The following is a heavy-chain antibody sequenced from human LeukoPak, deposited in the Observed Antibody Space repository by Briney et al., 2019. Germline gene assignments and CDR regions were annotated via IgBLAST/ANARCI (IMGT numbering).Heavy chain of an antibody. Sequence: ASVKVSCKASGYTFTGYYMHWVRQAPGQGPEWMGWINPNSGGTNYAQKFQGRVTMTRDTSISTAYMELSRLRSEDTAVYYCARVVSSTGTTGFGYWGQGTLVTVSS. CDR2: INPNSGGT. V-gene: IGHV1-2*02. J-gene: IGHJ4*02. CDR3: ARVVSSTGTTGFGY. D-gene: IGHD1-1*01. CDR1: GYTFTGYY.